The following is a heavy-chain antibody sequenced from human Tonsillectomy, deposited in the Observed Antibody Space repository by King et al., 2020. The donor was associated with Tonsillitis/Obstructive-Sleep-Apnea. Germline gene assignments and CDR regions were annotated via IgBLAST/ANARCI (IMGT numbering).Heavy chain of an antibody. CDR2: ISYDGSNK. V-gene: IGHV3-30*04. CDR1: GFTFSSYA. D-gene: IGHD5-18*01. Sequence: VQLVESGGGVVQPGRSLRLSCAASGFTFSSYAMHWVRQAPGKGLEWVAVISYDGSNKYYADSVKGRFTISRDNSKNTLYLQMNSLRSEDTAVYYCASQDTSLDYFVYWGQGTLVTVSS. J-gene: IGHJ4*02. CDR3: ASQDTSLDYFVY.